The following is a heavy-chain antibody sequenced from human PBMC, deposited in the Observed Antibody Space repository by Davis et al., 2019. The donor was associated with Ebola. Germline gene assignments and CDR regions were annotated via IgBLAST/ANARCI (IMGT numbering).Heavy chain of an antibody. CDR1: GFSVSSSY. Sequence: GESLKISCAASGFSVSSSYMSWVRQAPGKGLEWVSIMFDGGTTSYADSVKGRFTMSRDNSGNTLYVQMNNLRVEDTAVYYCARAVGTKRYYFGQWGQGTLVTVSS. CDR3: ARAVGTKRYYFGQ. J-gene: IGHJ4*02. CDR2: MFDGGTT. V-gene: IGHV3-53*01. D-gene: IGHD1-1*01.